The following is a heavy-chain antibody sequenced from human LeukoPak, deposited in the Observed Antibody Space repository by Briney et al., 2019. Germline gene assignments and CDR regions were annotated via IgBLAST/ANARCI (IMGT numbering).Heavy chain of an antibody. CDR2: IRYDGSNK. J-gene: IGHJ4*02. Sequence: GGSLRLSCAASGFTFSSYGMHWVRQAPGKGLEWVAFIRYDGSNKYYADSVKGRFTISRDNAKNSLYLQMNSLRAEDTALYYCARGGYRWVTGAYYFDYWGQGTLVTVSS. CDR3: ARGGYRWVTGAYYFDY. CDR1: GFTFSSYG. D-gene: IGHD3-16*02. V-gene: IGHV3-30*02.